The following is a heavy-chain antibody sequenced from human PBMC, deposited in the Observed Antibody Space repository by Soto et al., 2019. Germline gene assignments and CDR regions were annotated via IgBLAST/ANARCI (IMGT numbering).Heavy chain of an antibody. CDR2: IWYDGSNK. J-gene: IGHJ4*02. CDR1: GFTFSSYG. CDR3: ARDQQWLVRFYFDF. Sequence: PGGSLRLSCAASGFTFSSYGMHWVRQAPGKGLEWVAVIWYDGSNKYYADSVKGRFTISRDNSKNTLYLQMNSLRAGDTAVYYCARDQQWLVRFYFDFWGQGTPVTVSS. V-gene: IGHV3-33*01. D-gene: IGHD6-19*01.